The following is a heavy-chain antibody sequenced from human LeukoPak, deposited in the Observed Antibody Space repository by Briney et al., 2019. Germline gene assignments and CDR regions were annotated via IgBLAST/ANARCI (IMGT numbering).Heavy chain of an antibody. Sequence: SETLSLTCAVFGGSLSDYYWTWIRQSPGKGLEWIGEINHSGDTKYNPSLKSRVTISVDKSKNQFSLKLNSVTAADTAVYYCARRMTYDSGNSFDYWGQGTPATVSS. D-gene: IGHD3-10*01. V-gene: IGHV4-34*01. J-gene: IGHJ4*02. CDR1: GGSLSDYY. CDR3: ARRMTYDSGNSFDY. CDR2: INHSGDT.